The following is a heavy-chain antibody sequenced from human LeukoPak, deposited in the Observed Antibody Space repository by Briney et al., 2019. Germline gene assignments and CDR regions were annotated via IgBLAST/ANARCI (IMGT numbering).Heavy chain of an antibody. V-gene: IGHV4-4*02. CDR1: GGSISSGNW. J-gene: IGHJ4*02. CDR2: IYHSGST. Sequence: PSETLSLTCTVSGGSISSGNWWSWVRQPPGKGLEWIGEIYHSGSTNYNPSLKSRVTISVDKSKNQFSLKLSSVTAADTAVYYCASYYCDSSGYYDYWGQGTLVTVSS. D-gene: IGHD3-22*01. CDR3: ASYYCDSSGYYDY.